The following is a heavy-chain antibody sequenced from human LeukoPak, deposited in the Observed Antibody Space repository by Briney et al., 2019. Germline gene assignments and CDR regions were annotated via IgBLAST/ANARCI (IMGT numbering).Heavy chain of an antibody. D-gene: IGHD3-10*01. CDR1: GGSISSYY. CDR3: ARTSARGAQFDY. Sequence: SETLSLTCSVSGGSISSYYWSWIRQPAGKGLEWIGRIYSSGSTNYNPSLKTRVTMSLDTSKNQFSLNLTTVTAADTAVYYCARTSARGAQFDYWGQGSLVTVSS. J-gene: IGHJ4*02. V-gene: IGHV4-4*07. CDR2: IYSSGST.